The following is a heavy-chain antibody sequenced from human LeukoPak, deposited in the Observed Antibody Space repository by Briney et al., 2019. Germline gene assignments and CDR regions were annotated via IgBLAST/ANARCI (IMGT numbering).Heavy chain of an antibody. D-gene: IGHD6-19*01. Sequence: SETLSLTCTVSGGSISSYYWSWIRQPPGKGLEWIGYIYYSGSTNYNPSLKSRVTISVDTSKNQFSLKLSSVTAADTAVYYCARRPPRLAYFDYWGQGTLVTVSS. J-gene: IGHJ4*02. CDR1: GGSISSYY. CDR2: IYYSGST. CDR3: ARRPPRLAYFDY. V-gene: IGHV4-59*08.